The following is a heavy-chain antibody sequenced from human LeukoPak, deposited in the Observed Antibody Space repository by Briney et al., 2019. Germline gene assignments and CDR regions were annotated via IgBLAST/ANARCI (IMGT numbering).Heavy chain of an antibody. Sequence: SETPSLTCAVYGGSFSGYYWSWIRQPPGKGLEWIGEINHSGSTNYNPSLKSRVTISVDTSKNQFSLKLSSVTAADTAVYYCARGEYGSGSYHYFDYWGQGTLVTVSS. D-gene: IGHD3-10*01. CDR2: INHSGST. V-gene: IGHV4-34*01. CDR1: GGSFSGYY. CDR3: ARGEYGSGSYHYFDY. J-gene: IGHJ4*02.